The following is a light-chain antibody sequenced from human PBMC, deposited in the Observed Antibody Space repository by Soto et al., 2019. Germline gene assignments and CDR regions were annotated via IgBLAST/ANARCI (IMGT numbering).Light chain of an antibody. J-gene: IGKJ5*01. CDR3: QQRSNWPPIT. V-gene: IGKV3-11*01. CDR2: GAS. CDR1: QSVHNF. Sequence: EVVLTQSPATLSFSPWCSSPLPLNASQSVHNFLAWYQQKPGQAPRLLIYGASNRAAGIPARFSGSGSGTDFTLTINSLEPEDFAIYYCQQRSNWPPITFGQGTRLEIK.